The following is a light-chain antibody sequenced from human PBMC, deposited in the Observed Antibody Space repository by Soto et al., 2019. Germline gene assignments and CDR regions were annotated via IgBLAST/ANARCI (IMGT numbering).Light chain of an antibody. CDR3: QQRSDWPPLFA. V-gene: IGKV3-11*01. CDR2: DAS. CDR1: QSVSSY. J-gene: IGKJ3*01. Sequence: VVLTQSPATLSLSPRERATISCRASQSVSSYLAWYQQKRGQAPRLLIYDASIRATGIPARFSGSGSGTDFTLTISGLEPEDFAVYYCQQRSDWPPLFAFGPGTKVDIK.